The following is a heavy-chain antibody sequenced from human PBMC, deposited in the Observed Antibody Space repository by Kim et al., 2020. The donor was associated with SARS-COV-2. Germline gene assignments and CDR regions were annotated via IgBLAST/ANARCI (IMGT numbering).Heavy chain of an antibody. Sequence: GGSLRLSCAASGFTFSSYSMNWVRQAPGKGLEWVSSISSSSSYIYYADSVKGRFTISRDNAKNSLYLQMNSLRAEDTAVYYCASSPVAGPHYWGQGTLVTVSS. D-gene: IGHD6-19*01. CDR1: GFTFSSYS. V-gene: IGHV3-21*04. J-gene: IGHJ4*02. CDR2: ISSSSSYI. CDR3: ASSPVAGPHY.